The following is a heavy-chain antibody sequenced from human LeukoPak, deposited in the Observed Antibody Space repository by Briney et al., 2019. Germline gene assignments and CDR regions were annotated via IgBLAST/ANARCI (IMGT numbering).Heavy chain of an antibody. CDR3: AKAEDVLLWFGELLY. V-gene: IGHV3-30*02. Sequence: PGGSLRLSCAASGFTFSIYSINWVRQAPGKGLEWVAFIRYDGSNKYYADSVKGRFTISRDNSKNTLYLQMNSLRAEDTAVYYCAKAEDVLLWFGELLYWGQGTLVTVSS. CDR2: IRYDGSNK. D-gene: IGHD3-10*01. CDR1: GFTFSIYS. J-gene: IGHJ4*02.